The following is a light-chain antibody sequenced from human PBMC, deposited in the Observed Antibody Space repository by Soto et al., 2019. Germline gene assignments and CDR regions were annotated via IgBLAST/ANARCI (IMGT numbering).Light chain of an antibody. CDR2: GAS. Sequence: ELVLTKSLGTLSLSPGERSSLSGRASQSVSNNYLAWYQQKPGQGPRLLIYGASSRATGIPDRFSGSGSGTDFTLTISRLEPDDFAVYYCQQYGSSSTVGQGTRLEIK. CDR3: QQYGSSST. CDR1: QSVSNNY. J-gene: IGKJ5*01. V-gene: IGKV3-20*01.